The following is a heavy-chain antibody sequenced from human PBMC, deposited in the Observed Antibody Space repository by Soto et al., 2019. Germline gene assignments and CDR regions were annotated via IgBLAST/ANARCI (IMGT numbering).Heavy chain of an antibody. CDR1: GFTFSSYA. J-gene: IGHJ6*02. CDR2: ISGSGGST. CDR3: VKGTVDAATTSTSSYCYGMEV. D-gene: IGHD6-25*01. Sequence: EVQLLESGGGLVQPGGSLRLSCAASGFTFSSYAMSWVRQAPGKGLEWVSAISGSGGSTYSADSVKGRFTISRDNSNNRSYPQMNSLRAEDTAVYYCVKGTVDAATTSTSSYCYGMEVWGQGTTVTVSS. V-gene: IGHV3-23*01.